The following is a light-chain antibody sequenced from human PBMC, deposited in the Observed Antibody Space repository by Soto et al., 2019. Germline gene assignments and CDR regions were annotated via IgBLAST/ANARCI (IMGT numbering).Light chain of an antibody. J-gene: IGLJ2*01. CDR3: QSYDT. CDR2: EDN. V-gene: IGLV6-57*01. CDR1: SGSIASNY. Sequence: NFMLTQPHSVSESPGKTVTISCTRSSGSIASNYVQWYQQRPGSSPTTVIYEDNQRPSGVPDRFSGSIDSSSNSASLTISGLKTEDEADYYCQSYDTFGGGTKLTVL.